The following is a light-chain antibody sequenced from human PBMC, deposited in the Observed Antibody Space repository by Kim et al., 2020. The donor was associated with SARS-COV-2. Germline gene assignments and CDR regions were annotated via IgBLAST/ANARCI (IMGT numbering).Light chain of an antibody. Sequence: GVTISCSRSSSNIGSNTVNWYQQLPGTAPKFLIYSNNQRPSGVPDRFSGSKSGTSASLAISGLQSEDEADYYCATWDGSLNGWVFGGGTQLTVL. J-gene: IGLJ3*02. CDR2: SNN. CDR3: ATWDGSLNGWV. V-gene: IGLV1-44*01. CDR1: SSNIGSNT.